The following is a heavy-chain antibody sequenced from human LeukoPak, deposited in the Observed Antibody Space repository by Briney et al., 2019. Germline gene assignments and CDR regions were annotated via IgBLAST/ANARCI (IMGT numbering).Heavy chain of an antibody. Sequence: PRGCLCLSCAASGFTAVSYWMSWVCHTPREGLGWVAHITQDESEKYYVDSVRGRSTISRDNAKNSLYLQMSNLRAEDTAVYYCARDPGIAAADTVGYFDQWGQGSLVTVSS. V-gene: IGHV3-7*01. D-gene: IGHD6-13*01. CDR1: GFTAVSYW. J-gene: IGHJ4*02. CDR2: ITQDESEK. CDR3: ARDPGIAAADTVGYFDQ.